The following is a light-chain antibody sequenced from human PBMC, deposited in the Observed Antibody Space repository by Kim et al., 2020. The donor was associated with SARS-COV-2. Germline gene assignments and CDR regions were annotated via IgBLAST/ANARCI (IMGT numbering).Light chain of an antibody. CDR2: HVS. CDR1: DSDVGVYNY. J-gene: IGLJ2*01. CDR3: SSYTVTNTLV. V-gene: IGLV2-14*03. Sequence: QSALTQPAAVSGSPGHSITISCTGTDSDVGVYNYVSWYQQHPGKAPKLLIYHVSYRLSGVSTRFSGSKSGNTASLTISGLQAEDEADYYCSSYTVTNTLVFGGGTKLTVL.